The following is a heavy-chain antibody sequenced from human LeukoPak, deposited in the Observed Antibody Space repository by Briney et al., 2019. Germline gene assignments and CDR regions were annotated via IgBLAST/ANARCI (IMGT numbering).Heavy chain of an antibody. D-gene: IGHD2-21*01. Sequence: SVKVSCKASGGTFSSYAISWVRQAPGQGLEWMGGIIPIFGTANYAQKFQGKVTITTDESTSTAYMELSSLRSEDTAVYYCASSKVVVIAMFDYWGQGTLVTVSS. CDR2: IIPIFGTA. V-gene: IGHV1-69*05. CDR3: ASSKVVVIAMFDY. J-gene: IGHJ4*02. CDR1: GGTFSSYA.